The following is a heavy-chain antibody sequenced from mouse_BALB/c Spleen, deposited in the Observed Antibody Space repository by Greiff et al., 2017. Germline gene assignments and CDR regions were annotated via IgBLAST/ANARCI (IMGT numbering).Heavy chain of an antibody. J-gene: IGHJ2*01. Sequence: EVKVEESGGGLVKPGGSLKLSCAASGFTFSSYTMSWVRQTPEKRLEWVATISSGGSYTYYPDSVKGRFTISRDNAKNTLYLQMSSLKSEDTAMYYCTRAPITTVAPYYFDYWGQGTTLTVSS. CDR2: ISSGGSYT. CDR1: GFTFSSYT. D-gene: IGHD1-1*01. CDR3: TRAPITTVAPYYFDY. V-gene: IGHV5-6-4*01.